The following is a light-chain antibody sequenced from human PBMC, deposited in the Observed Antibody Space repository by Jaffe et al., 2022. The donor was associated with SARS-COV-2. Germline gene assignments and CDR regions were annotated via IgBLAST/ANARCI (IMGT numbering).Light chain of an antibody. CDR2: STT. Sequence: EIVLTQSPGTLSLSPGERATLSCRASQTITKDFLAWYQHKPGQAPRLLMYSTTTRAAGFPDRFSGSGSGTDFTLTISRLEPEDFAVYYCQHYNMSPPITFGQGTRLEIK. CDR1: QTITKDF. V-gene: IGKV3-20*01. J-gene: IGKJ5*01. CDR3: QHYNMSPPIT.